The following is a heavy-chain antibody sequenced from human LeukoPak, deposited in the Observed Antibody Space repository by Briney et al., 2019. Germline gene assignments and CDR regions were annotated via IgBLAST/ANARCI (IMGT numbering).Heavy chain of an antibody. CDR2: IIPIFGTA. CDR3: ARDRPGRYCSTTSCYNASPFDP. D-gene: IGHD2-2*02. V-gene: IGHV1-69*13. J-gene: IGHJ5*02. CDR1: RGTFSSYA. Sequence: SVKVSCKASRGTFSSYAISWVRQAPGQGLEWMGRIIPIFGTANYAQKFQGRVTITADESTSTAYMELSSLRSEDTAVYYCARDRPGRYCSTTSCYNASPFDPWGQGTLVTVSS.